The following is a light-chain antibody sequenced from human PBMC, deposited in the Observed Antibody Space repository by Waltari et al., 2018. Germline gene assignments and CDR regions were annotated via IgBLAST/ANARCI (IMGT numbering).Light chain of an antibody. CDR3: LQYGTSPFT. J-gene: IGKJ2*01. Sequence: EIVLTQSPGTLSLSPGDRATLSCRASQRVSSSYLAWYQQKPGRAPRLLIYGASSRATGIPDRFSDSGSGTDFTPTISRLEPEDFAVYYCLQYGTSPFTFGQGTKLEIK. CDR2: GAS. CDR1: QRVSSSY. V-gene: IGKV3-20*01.